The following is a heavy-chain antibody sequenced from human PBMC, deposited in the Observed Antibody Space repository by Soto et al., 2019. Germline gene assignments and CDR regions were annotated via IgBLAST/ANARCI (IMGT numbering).Heavy chain of an antibody. CDR2: VSNGGSYT. CDR1: GFSFRSYS. CDR3: SRDWDHMDV. V-gene: IGHV3-21*01. Sequence: EVQLVESGGGLVKPGESLRLACAGSGFSFRSYSFNWVRQAPGKGLVWVSSVSNGGSYTYYADSVKGRFTISRDNAENSAFLQMNSLRAEDTAVYYCSRDWDHMDVWGKGTTVTVS. J-gene: IGHJ6*03. D-gene: IGHD1-26*01.